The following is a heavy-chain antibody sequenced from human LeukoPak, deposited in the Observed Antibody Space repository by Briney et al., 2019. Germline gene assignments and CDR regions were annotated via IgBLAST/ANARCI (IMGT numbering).Heavy chain of an antibody. J-gene: IGHJ6*02. CDR1: GFTFSSYA. CDR2: ISNSGGRT. V-gene: IGHV3-23*01. D-gene: IGHD3-3*01. CDR3: AKSRFLEWFSGMDV. Sequence: GGSLRLSCAASGFTFSSYAMSWVRQAPGKGLEWVSSISNSGGRTFYTDSVKGRFTISRDNAKNSLYLQMNSLRAEDTALYYCAKSRFLEWFSGMDVWGQGTTVTVSS.